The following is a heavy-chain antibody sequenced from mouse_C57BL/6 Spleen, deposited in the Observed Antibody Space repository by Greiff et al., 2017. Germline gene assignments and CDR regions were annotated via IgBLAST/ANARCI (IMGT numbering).Heavy chain of an antibody. V-gene: IGHV1-22*01. CDR3: ARRGSSYYYYAMDY. Sequence: DVQLQESGPELVKPGASVKMSCKASGYTFTDYNMHWVKQSHGKSLEWIGYINPNNGGTSYNQKFKGKATLTVNKSSSTAYMELHSLTSEDSAVYFCARRGSSYYYYAMDYWGQGTSVTVSS. CDR1: GYTFTDYN. CDR2: INPNNGGT. D-gene: IGHD1-1*01. J-gene: IGHJ4*01.